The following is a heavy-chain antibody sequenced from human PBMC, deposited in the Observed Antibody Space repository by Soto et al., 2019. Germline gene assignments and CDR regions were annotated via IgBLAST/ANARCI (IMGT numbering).Heavy chain of an antibody. Sequence: QITLKESGPTLVKPTQTLTLTCTLSGFSLSTSGVGVGWIRQPPGKALEWLALIYWDDDKRYRPSLKCRLTITKDTSKNQVVVTMTNMDPVHTATYYCAHRLYYYLFDYWGQGTLVTVSS. D-gene: IGHD3-10*01. CDR1: GFSLSTSGVG. CDR2: IYWDDDK. V-gene: IGHV2-5*02. J-gene: IGHJ4*02. CDR3: AHRLYYYLFDY.